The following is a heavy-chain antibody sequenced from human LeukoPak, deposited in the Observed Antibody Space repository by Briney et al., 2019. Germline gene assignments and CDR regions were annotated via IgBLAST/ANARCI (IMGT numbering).Heavy chain of an antibody. CDR1: GYSFLSYY. Sequence: ASVKVSCKASGYSFLSYYIHWVRQAPGQGLEWMGLINPSGGTASYAQKFQDRVTMTRDTSTSTVYMELSTLRSEDTAVYYCARDRVRGNSNPFFDYWGQGTLVTVSS. CDR3: ARDRVRGNSNPFFDY. CDR2: INPSGGTA. D-gene: IGHD4-11*01. J-gene: IGHJ4*02. V-gene: IGHV1-46*01.